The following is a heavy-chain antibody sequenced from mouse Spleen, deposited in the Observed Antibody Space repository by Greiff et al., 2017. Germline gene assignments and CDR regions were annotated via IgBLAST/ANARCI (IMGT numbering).Heavy chain of an antibody. V-gene: IGHV1-64*01. J-gene: IGHJ4*01. CDR2: IHPNSGST. CDR3: ARRGTTGAMDY. D-gene: IGHD1-1*01. Sequence: VQGVESGAELVKPGASVKLSCKASGYTFTSYWMHWVKQRPGQGLEWIGMIHPNSGSTNYNEKFKSKATLTVDKSSSTAYMQLSSLTSEDSAVYYCARRGTTGAMDYWGQGTSVTVSS. CDR1: GYTFTSYW.